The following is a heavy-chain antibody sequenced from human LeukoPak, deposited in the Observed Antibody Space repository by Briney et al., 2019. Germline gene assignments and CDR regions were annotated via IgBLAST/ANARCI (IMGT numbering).Heavy chain of an antibody. CDR1: GGTISIYY. J-gene: IGHJ3*02. V-gene: IGHV4-4*07. CDR3: ARGGGSNRSNNALDI. CDR2: IYNSGST. Sequence: PSETLSLTCTVSGGTISIYYWTWIRQPAGKGLEWIGRIYNSGSTNYNPYLKSRVTMSVDTPKNQFSLKLSSVTAADTAVYYCARGGGSNRSNNALDIWGQGTMVTVSS. D-gene: IGHD3-16*01.